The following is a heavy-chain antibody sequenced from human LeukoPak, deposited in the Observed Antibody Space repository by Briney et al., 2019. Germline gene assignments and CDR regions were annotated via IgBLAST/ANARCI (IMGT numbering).Heavy chain of an antibody. D-gene: IGHD1-26*01. CDR3: ARADRSYYSSESPDY. J-gene: IGHJ4*02. CDR1: GFTFSSYS. Sequence: GGSLRRSCAASGFTFSSYSMNWVRQAPGKGLEWVSYISSSGSTIYYADSVKGRFTISRDNAKNSLYLQMNSLRAEDTAVYYCARADRSYYSSESPDYWGQGTLVTVSS. V-gene: IGHV3-48*04. CDR2: ISSSGSTI.